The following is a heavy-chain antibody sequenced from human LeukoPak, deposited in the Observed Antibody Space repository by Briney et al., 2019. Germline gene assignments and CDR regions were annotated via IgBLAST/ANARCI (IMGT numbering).Heavy chain of an antibody. D-gene: IGHD4-11*01. CDR2: ISGSGGGT. CDR3: AKEVYYSKPLSPVDV. J-gene: IGHJ6*04. CDR1: GFTFSSYG. Sequence: GGSLRLSCAASGFTFSSYGMSWVRQAPGKGLEWVSVISGSGGGTYYADSVKGRFTISRDNSKNTLYLQMNSLRAEDTAVYYCAKEVYYSKPLSPVDVWGKGTTVTVSS. V-gene: IGHV3-23*01.